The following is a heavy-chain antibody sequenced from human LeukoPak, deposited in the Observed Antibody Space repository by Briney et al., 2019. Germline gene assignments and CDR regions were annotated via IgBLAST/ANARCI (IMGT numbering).Heavy chain of an antibody. D-gene: IGHD1-26*01. CDR1: GGSISDYY. CDR3: ATIRSRKWGFDY. Sequence: PSETLSLTCIISGGSISDYYWGWIRQPPGKGLEWIGEINHSGSTNYNPSLKSRVTISVDTSKTQFSLKLTSVTAADTAVYYCATIRSRKWGFDYWGQGTLVTVSS. CDR2: INHSGST. J-gene: IGHJ4*02. V-gene: IGHV4-34*01.